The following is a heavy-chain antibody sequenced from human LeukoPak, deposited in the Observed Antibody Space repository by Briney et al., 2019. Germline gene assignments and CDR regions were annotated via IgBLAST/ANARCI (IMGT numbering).Heavy chain of an antibody. CDR2: TKGKSDT. D-gene: IGHD6-6*01. CDR3: STGYDSASHDGY. V-gene: IGHV3-15*01. Sequence: GGSLRLSCAASGIRSRDAWMNWVRQAPGKGLEWVGRTKGKSDTDYAATVNGRVTISRDDSGKTLYLQLNSLKTEDTAVYYCSTGYDSASHDGYWGQGIPVSVSS. CDR1: GIRSRDAW. J-gene: IGHJ4*02.